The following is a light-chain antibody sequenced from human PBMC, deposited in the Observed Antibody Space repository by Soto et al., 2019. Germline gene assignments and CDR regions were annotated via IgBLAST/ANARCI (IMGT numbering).Light chain of an antibody. CDR3: QQYGSSPFP. CDR2: GAS. V-gene: IGKV3-20*01. Sequence: EIVLTQSTGTLSLSPGERATLSCRASQSVSSSSYLAWYQQKPGQAPRLLIYGASSRATGIPDRFSGGGSGTDFTLTISRLEPADFAVYYCQQYGSSPFPFGPGTKVDIK. J-gene: IGKJ3*01. CDR1: QSVSSSSY.